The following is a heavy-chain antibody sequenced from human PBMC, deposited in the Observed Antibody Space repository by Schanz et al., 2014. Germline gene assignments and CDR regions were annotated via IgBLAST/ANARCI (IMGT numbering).Heavy chain of an antibody. J-gene: IGHJ6*02. Sequence: EVQLVESGGGLIQPGGSLRLSCAVSGFTVSSNYMSWVRQAPGRGLEWISYIGSSSTTMYYADSVKGRFTISRDNAKNSLYLQMNSLRDEDTAVYYCARDHPHRGVTGYYNDVWGQGTSVTVSS. V-gene: IGHV3-48*02. CDR3: ARDHPHRGVTGYYNDV. CDR2: IGSSSTTM. D-gene: IGHD3-9*01. CDR1: GFTVSSNY.